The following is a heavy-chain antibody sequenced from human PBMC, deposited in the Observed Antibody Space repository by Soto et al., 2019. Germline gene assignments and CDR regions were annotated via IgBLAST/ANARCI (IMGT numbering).Heavy chain of an antibody. Sequence: PVGSLRLFCAASGFSFRDYYMSWIRQAPGKGLEWISYISGSGNTIYYADSVKGRFIISRDNAKNSLFLQMNGLRADDTAVYYCARDRLPMVVVVMGWFDPWGQGTLVTVSS. CDR1: GFSFRDYY. J-gene: IGHJ5*02. CDR2: ISGSGNTI. CDR3: ARDRLPMVVVVMGWFDP. V-gene: IGHV3-11*01. D-gene: IGHD3-22*01.